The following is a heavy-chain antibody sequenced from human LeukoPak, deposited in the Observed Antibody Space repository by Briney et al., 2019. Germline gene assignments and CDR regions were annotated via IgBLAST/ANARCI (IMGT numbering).Heavy chain of an antibody. Sequence: SETLSLTCTVSGGSISSYYWSWIRQPPGKGLEWIGYIYYSGSTNYNPSLKSRVTISVDTSKNQFFLKLSSVTAADTAVYYCARDGYSYPTPGAFDIWGQGTMVTVSS. CDR1: GGSISSYY. CDR2: IYYSGST. V-gene: IGHV4-59*01. CDR3: ARDGYSYPTPGAFDI. D-gene: IGHD5-18*01. J-gene: IGHJ3*02.